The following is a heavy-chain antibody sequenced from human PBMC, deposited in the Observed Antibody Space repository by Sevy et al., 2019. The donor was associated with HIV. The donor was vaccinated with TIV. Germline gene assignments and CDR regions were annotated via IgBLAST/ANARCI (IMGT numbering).Heavy chain of an antibody. CDR2: ISYDGSNK. V-gene: IGHV3-30*03. CDR3: NGGGYPLIDHDAFDI. CDR1: GFTFSSYG. D-gene: IGHD2-15*01. J-gene: IGHJ3*02. Sequence: GGSLRLSCAASGFTFSSYGMHWVRQAPGKGLEWVAVISYDGSNKYYADSVKGRFTISRDNSKNTLYLQMNSLRAEDTAEYYCNGGGYPLIDHDAFDIWGQGTMVTVSS.